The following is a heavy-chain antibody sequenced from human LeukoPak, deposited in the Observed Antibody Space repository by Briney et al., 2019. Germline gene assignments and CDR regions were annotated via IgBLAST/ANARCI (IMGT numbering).Heavy chain of an antibody. CDR3: ARAHQSYYDFWSGYPSPYYFDY. Sequence: PSETLSLTCTVSGGSISSYYWSWIRQPPGKGPEWIGYIYYSGSTNYNPSLKSRVTISVDTSKNQFSLKLSSVTAADTAVYYCARAHQSYYDFWSGYPSPYYFDYWGQGTLVTVSS. D-gene: IGHD3-3*01. J-gene: IGHJ4*02. CDR2: IYYSGST. V-gene: IGHV4-59*01. CDR1: GGSISSYY.